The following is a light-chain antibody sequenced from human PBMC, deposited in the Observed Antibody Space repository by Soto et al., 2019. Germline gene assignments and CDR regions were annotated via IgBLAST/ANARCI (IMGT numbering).Light chain of an antibody. CDR1: QSVSSN. J-gene: IGKJ1*01. CDR2: GTS. V-gene: IGKV3-15*01. CDR3: QQYNNWPRT. Sequence: EIVMTQSPATLSVSPGERVSLSCWASQSVSSNLAWHQQKPGQAPRLLIYGTSTRATGIPTRFSGSGSGTEFTLTISSLQSEDFAFDYCQQYNNWPRTFGQGTNVEIK.